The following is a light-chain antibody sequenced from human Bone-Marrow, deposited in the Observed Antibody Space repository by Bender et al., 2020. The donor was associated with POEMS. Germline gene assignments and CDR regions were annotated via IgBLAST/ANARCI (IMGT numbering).Light chain of an antibody. CDR1: TLPKQY. CDR3: QSYDNSLGGWV. V-gene: IGLV3-25*02. CDR2: KDT. Sequence: SNELTQPPSVSVSPGQTASITCSGDTLPKQYAYWYQQKPGQAPVLVIYKDTERPSGIPERFSGSKSGTSASLAITGLQAEDEGDYYCQSYDNSLGGWVFGGGTKLTVL. J-gene: IGLJ3*02.